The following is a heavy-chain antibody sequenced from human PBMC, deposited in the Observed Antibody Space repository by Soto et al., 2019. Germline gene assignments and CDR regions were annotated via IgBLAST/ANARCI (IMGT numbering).Heavy chain of an antibody. CDR1: GFTFSDYY. CDR2: ISSSGSTI. Sequence: QVQLVESGGGLVKPGGSLRLSCAASGFTFSDYYMSWIRQAPGKGREWVSYISSSGSTIYYADSVKGRLTISRDNAKNSLYLQMNSLRAEDTAVYYCATRHLLYSISWEVAYWGQGALVTVSS. CDR3: ATRHLLYSISWEVAY. V-gene: IGHV3-11*01. J-gene: IGHJ4*02. D-gene: IGHD1-26*01.